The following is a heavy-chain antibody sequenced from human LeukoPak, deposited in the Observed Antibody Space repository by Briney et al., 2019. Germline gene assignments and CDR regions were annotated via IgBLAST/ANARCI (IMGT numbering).Heavy chain of an antibody. CDR2: INPNSGGT. J-gene: IGHJ6*02. CDR3: ATDYVNYYGSGSYYNVYPYGMDV. CDR1: GYTFTGYY. V-gene: IGHV1-2*02. D-gene: IGHD3-10*01. Sequence: GASVKVSCKASGYTFTGYYMHWVRQAPGQGLEWMGWINPNSGGTNYAQKFQGRVTMTRDTSISTAYMELSRLRSDDTAVYYCATDYVNYYGSGSYYNVYPYGMDVWGQGTTVTVSS.